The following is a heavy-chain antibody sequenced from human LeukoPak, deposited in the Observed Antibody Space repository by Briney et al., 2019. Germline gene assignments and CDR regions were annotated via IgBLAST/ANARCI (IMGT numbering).Heavy chain of an antibody. V-gene: IGHV3-23*01. J-gene: IGHJ3*02. CDR2: NRDSGGRT. Sequence: GSLELSFSASGFPFSSYAMTWVRPAPGAGLEGVSGNRDSGGRTYYADSVKGRFTISRDNSKNTLYLQMNSLRAEDTAVYYCAKDRRYYGSGTEAFDIWGQGTMVTVSS. CDR3: AKDRRYYGSGTEAFDI. CDR1: GFPFSSYA. D-gene: IGHD3-10*01.